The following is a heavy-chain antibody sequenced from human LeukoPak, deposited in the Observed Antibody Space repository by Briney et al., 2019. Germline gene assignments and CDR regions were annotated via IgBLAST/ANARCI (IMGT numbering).Heavy chain of an antibody. CDR2: VYYSGST. CDR1: GGSISPYY. CDR3: ARSDIYCSGGTCPPNTFDAFDI. D-gene: IGHD2-15*01. Sequence: KTSETLSLTCTVSGGSISPYYWSWIRQPPGKGLEWIAYVYYSGSTDYNPSLKSRVTISLDTSKKQFSLRLNSVTAADTAIYYCARSDIYCSGGTCPPNTFDAFDIWGRGTMVTVSS. J-gene: IGHJ3*02. V-gene: IGHV4-59*01.